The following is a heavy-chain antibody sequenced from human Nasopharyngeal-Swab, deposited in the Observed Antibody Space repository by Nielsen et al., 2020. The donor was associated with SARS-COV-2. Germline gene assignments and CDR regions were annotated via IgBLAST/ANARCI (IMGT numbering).Heavy chain of an antibody. D-gene: IGHD3-22*01. CDR1: GFTFSSYA. Sequence: GESLKISCAASGFTFSSYAMSWVRQAPGKGLEWVSGISASGASTHSADSVKGRFTISRDDSKNTLYLQMHSLRAEDTAIYYCTKDSDYYYDTSGYFYFDYWGQGTLVTVSS. CDR3: TKDSDYYYDTSGYFYFDY. CDR2: ISASGAST. J-gene: IGHJ4*02. V-gene: IGHV3-23*01.